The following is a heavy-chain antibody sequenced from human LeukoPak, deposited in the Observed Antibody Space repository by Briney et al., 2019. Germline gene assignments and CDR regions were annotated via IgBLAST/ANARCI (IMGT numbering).Heavy chain of an antibody. D-gene: IGHD3-3*01. J-gene: IGHJ4*02. V-gene: IGHV4-59*01. CDR1: GGSISSYY. Sequence: SETLSLTCTVSGGSISSYYWSWIRQPPGKGLEWIGYIYYSGSTNYNPSLKRRVTISVDTSKNQFSLKLSSVTSADTAVYYCARVEYYFDYWGQGTLVTVSS. CDR3: ARVEYYFDY. CDR2: IYYSGST.